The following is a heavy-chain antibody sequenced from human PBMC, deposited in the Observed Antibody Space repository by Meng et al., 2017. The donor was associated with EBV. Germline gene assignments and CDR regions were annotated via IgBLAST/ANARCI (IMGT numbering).Heavy chain of an antibody. CDR2: IYWDDAK. CDR1: GISLPTSGVG. V-gene: IGHV2-5*02. D-gene: IGHD3-10*01. CDR3: AHSKYYSDSGGYWDYFDD. J-gene: IGHJ4*02. Sequence: TLKESGPTLVKPTQTLPLTCTFFGISLPTSGVGVGWIRQPPGKALEWLAVIYWDDAKRYSPSLKNRLTITKDTSKNQVVLTMTNMDPVDTATYFCAHSKYYSDSGGYWDYFDDWGQGTLVTVSS.